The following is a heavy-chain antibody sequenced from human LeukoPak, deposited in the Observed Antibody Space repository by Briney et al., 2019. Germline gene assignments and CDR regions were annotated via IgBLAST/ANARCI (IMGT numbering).Heavy chain of an antibody. CDR1: GGSISSSSYY. CDR2: IYYSGST. CDR3: ARERGTLAVAGDAFDI. Sequence: SETLSLTCTVSGGSISSSSYYWGWIRQPPGKGLEWIGSIYYSGSTYYNPSLKSRVTISVDTSKNQFSLKLSSVTAADTAVYYCARERGTLAVAGDAFDIWGQGTMVTVSS. D-gene: IGHD6-19*01. J-gene: IGHJ3*02. V-gene: IGHV4-39*07.